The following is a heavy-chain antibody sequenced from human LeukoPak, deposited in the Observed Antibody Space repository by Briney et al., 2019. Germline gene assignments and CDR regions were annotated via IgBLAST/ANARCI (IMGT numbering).Heavy chain of an antibody. Sequence: GGSLRLSCAASGFTFSDYYMSWIRQAPGKGLEWVSYISSSGSTIYYADSVKGRFTISRDNAKNSLYLQMNSLRAEDTAVYYCARVRGKLLWFGESREIDYWGQGTLVTVSS. CDR3: ARVRGKLLWFGESREIDY. CDR1: GFTFSDYY. J-gene: IGHJ4*02. V-gene: IGHV3-11*04. CDR2: ISSSGSTI. D-gene: IGHD3-10*01.